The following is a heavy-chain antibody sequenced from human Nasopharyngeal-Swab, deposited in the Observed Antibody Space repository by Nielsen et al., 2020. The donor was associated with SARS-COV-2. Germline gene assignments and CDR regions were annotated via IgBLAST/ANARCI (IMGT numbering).Heavy chain of an antibody. Sequence: ASVKVSCKASGYTFTNYGINWVRQAPGQGLEWMGWISTYNGDTNSAQKFRNRVTMTTDTSTRIAYMELRSLRSDDTAVYYCVRPGYDNSGYYYPDSFDIWGQGTKVTVSS. J-gene: IGHJ3*02. D-gene: IGHD3-22*01. V-gene: IGHV1-18*01. CDR2: ISTYNGDT. CDR3: VRPGYDNSGYYYPDSFDI. CDR1: GYTFTNYG.